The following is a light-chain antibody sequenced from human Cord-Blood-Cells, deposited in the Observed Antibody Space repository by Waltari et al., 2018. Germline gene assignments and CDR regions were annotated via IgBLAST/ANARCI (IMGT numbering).Light chain of an antibody. J-gene: IGKJ1*01. CDR2: AAS. CDR3: QKYNSAPRT. Sequence: DIQMTQSPSSLSASVGDRVTITCRASQGMSNYLAWYQQKPGKVPKLLIYAASTLQSGVPSRFSGSGSGTDFTLTIISLQPEDVATYYCQKYNSAPRTFGQGTKVEIK. CDR1: QGMSNY. V-gene: IGKV1-27*01.